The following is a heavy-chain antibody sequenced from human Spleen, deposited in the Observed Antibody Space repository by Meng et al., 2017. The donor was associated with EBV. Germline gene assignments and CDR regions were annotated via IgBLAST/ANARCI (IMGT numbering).Heavy chain of an antibody. Sequence: EVQLVESGGAVVQPGWSLRLSGVASGFSFSRYWMHWVRQAPGKGLVWVSRTNEDGRTTDYADSVKGRFTISRDNTKNILYLQMDSLRAEDTALYFCSRDLAGSDDDWGQGTLITVSS. D-gene: IGHD6-25*01. J-gene: IGHJ4*02. CDR3: SRDLAGSDDD. CDR2: TNEDGRTT. V-gene: IGHV3-74*01. CDR1: GFSFSRYW.